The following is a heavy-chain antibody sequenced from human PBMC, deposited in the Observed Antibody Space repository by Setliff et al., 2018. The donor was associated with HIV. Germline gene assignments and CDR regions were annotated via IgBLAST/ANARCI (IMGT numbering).Heavy chain of an antibody. CDR3: ARWHPPYGYWEEDY. J-gene: IGHJ4*02. CDR2: IYYSGST. D-gene: IGHD5-18*01. V-gene: IGHV4-39*01. CDR1: GDSIGRSSYY. Sequence: SETLSLTCTVSGDSIGRSSYYWAWIRQPPGKGLEWIGNIYYSGSTYYNPSLKTRVTISVDGSKNQFSRKPKSVTAADTAVYYCARWHPPYGYWEEDYWGQGTLVTVSS.